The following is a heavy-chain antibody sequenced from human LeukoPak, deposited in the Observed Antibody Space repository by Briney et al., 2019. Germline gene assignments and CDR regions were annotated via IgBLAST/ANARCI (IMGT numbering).Heavy chain of an antibody. CDR3: ARDVGDSSSWYVSWFDP. CDR2: INPNSGGT. CDR1: GYTFTGYY. J-gene: IGHJ5*02. D-gene: IGHD6-13*01. V-gene: IGHV1-2*02. Sequence: GAPVKVSCKASGYTFTGYYMHWVRQAPGQGLEWMGWINPNSGGTNYAQKFQGRVTMTRDTSISTAYMELSRLRSDDTAVYYCARDVGDSSSWYVSWFDPWGQGTLVTVSS.